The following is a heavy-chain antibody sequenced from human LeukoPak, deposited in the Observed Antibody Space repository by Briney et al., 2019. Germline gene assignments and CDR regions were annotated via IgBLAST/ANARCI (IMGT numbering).Heavy chain of an antibody. Sequence: SETLSLTCTASGGSISSGGYYWSWIRQHPGKGLEWIGYIYYSGSTYYNPSLKSRVTISVDTSKNQFSLKLSSVTAADTAVYYCARAPIRGSSNAFDIWGQGTMVTVSS. J-gene: IGHJ3*02. CDR2: IYYSGST. CDR3: ARAPIRGSSNAFDI. D-gene: IGHD6-6*01. V-gene: IGHV4-31*03. CDR1: GGSISSGGYY.